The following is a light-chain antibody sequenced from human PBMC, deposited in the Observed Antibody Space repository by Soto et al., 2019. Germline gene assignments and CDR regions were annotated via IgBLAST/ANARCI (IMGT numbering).Light chain of an antibody. J-gene: IGLJ1*01. CDR3: SSYTTSSTYV. V-gene: IGLV2-18*02. Sequence: QSVLTQPPSVSGSPGQSVAISCTGTSSDVGYYNRVSWYQQPPGTAPKLMIYDVSNRPSGIPDRFSGSKSGNAASLTISVLQAEDEADYYCSSYTTSSTYVFGTGTKVTVL. CDR1: SSDVGYYNR. CDR2: DVS.